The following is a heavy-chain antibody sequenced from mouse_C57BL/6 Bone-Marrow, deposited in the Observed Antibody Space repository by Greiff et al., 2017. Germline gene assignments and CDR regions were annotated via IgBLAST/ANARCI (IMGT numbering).Heavy chain of an antibody. Sequence: VQLVESGAELVRPGASVKLSCKASGYTFTDYYINWVKQRPGQGLEWIARIYPGSGNTYYNEKFKGKATLTAEKSSSTAYMQLSSLTSEDSAVYFCARKGSYHMDYWGQGTSVTVSS. CDR2: IYPGSGNT. D-gene: IGHD6-1*01. CDR3: ARKGSYHMDY. V-gene: IGHV1-76*01. J-gene: IGHJ4*01. CDR1: GYTFTDYY.